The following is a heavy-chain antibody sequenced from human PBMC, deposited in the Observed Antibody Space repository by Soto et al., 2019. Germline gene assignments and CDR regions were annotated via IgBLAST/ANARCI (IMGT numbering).Heavy chain of an antibody. V-gene: IGHV3-9*01. J-gene: IGHJ4*02. CDR3: AKGLRSWATQYEFDY. Sequence: DVQLVESGGGLVQPGRSLRLSCAASGFTFDDYAMHWVRQAPGKGLEWVSGISWNSGSIGYADSVKGRFTISRDNAKNSLYLQMNSLRAEDTALYHCAKGLRSWATQYEFDYCGQGTLVTVSS. CDR1: GFTFDDYA. CDR2: ISWNSGSI. D-gene: IGHD6-13*01.